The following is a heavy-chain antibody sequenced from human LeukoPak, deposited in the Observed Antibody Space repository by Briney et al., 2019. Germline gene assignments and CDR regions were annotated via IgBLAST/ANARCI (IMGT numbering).Heavy chain of an antibody. CDR2: IYYSGST. J-gene: IGHJ4*02. CDR1: GGSISSGGYS. V-gene: IGHV4-31*03. Sequence: SETLSLTCTVSGGSISSGGYSWSWIRQHPGKGLEWIGYIYYSGSTYYNPSLKSRVTISVDTSKNQFSLKLSSVTAADTAVYYCARVKRNWGHYYDSSGYPFYFDYWGQGTLVTVSS. D-gene: IGHD3-22*01. CDR3: ARVKRNWGHYYDSSGYPFYFDY.